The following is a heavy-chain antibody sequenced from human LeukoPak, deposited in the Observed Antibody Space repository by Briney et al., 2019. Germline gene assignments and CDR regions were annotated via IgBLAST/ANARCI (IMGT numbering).Heavy chain of an antibody. CDR1: GFTFSSYG. V-gene: IGHV3-33*06. CDR3: AKGSSRSAAGAFDT. J-gene: IGHJ3*02. CDR2: IWYDGSNK. D-gene: IGHD6-19*01. Sequence: GRSLRLSCAASGFTFSSYGMHWVRQAPGKGLEWVAVIWYDGSNKYYADSVKGRFTISRDNSKNTLYLQMNSLRAEDTAVYYCAKGSSRSAAGAFDTWGQGTMVTVSA.